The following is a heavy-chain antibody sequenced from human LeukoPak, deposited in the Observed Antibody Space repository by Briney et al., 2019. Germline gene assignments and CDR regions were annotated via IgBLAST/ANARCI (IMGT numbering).Heavy chain of an antibody. CDR2: ISGRGASK. CDR3: AKGVVVAPDVTPFDY. CDR1: GLTFNNYA. D-gene: IGHD2-2*01. Sequence: PGGSLRLSCAVSGLTFNNYAMSWVRQAPGKGLERVSGISGRGASKYYADSVKGRFTISRDNSKNTLYLQMNSLRAEDTAVYYCAKGVVVAPDVTPFDYWGQGTLVTVSS. V-gene: IGHV3-23*01. J-gene: IGHJ4*02.